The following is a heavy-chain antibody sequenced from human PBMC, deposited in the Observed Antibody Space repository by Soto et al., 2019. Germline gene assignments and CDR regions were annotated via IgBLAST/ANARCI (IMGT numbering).Heavy chain of an antibody. CDR2: INHSGST. D-gene: IGHD4-17*01. V-gene: IGHV4-34*01. Sequence: QVQLQQWGAGLLKPSETLSLTCAVYGGSFSGYYWSWIRQPPGKGLEWIGEINHSGSTNYHPSLKSRVTISVDTSKKQFSLRLSSVTAADTAVYYCARPVLPTVTRYYYGMDVWGQGTTVTVSS. CDR3: ARPVLPTVTRYYYGMDV. CDR1: GGSFSGYY. J-gene: IGHJ6*02.